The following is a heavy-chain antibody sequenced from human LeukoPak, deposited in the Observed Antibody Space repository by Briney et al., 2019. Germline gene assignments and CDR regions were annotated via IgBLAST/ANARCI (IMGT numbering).Heavy chain of an antibody. CDR1: GGSFSGYY. CDR3: ARVGYYYGSPYGLDF. D-gene: IGHD3-10*01. V-gene: IGHV4-34*01. Sequence: SETLSLTCAVYGGSFSGYYWSWIRQPPGKGLEWIGSIYYSGSTYYNPSLKSRVTISVDTSKNQFSLKLSSVTAADTAFYYCARVGYYYGSPYGLDFWGQGTLVTVSS. CDR2: IYYSGST. J-gene: IGHJ4*02.